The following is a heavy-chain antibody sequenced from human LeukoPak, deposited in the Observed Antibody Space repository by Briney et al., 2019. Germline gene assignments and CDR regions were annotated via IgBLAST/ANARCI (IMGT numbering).Heavy chain of an antibody. D-gene: IGHD5-12*01. CDR2: IYSGGST. CDR1: GFTFSSYG. CDR3: ARSGYDLGWFDP. Sequence: PGGSLRLSCAASGFTFSSYGMHWVRQAPGKGLEWVSVIYSGGSTYYADSVKGRFTISRDNSKNTLYLQMNSLRVEDTAVYYCARSGYDLGWFDPWGQGTLVTVSS. V-gene: IGHV3-NL1*01. J-gene: IGHJ5*02.